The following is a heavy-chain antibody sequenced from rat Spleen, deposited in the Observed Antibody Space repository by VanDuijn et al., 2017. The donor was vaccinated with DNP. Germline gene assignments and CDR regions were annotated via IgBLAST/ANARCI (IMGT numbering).Heavy chain of an antibody. J-gene: IGHJ4*01. CDR3: ATHGSIATISTGAMDV. V-gene: IGHV5S10*01. CDR2: IIYDGSGT. D-gene: IGHD1-2*01. Sequence: EVQLVESGGGLVQPGRSLKLSCEASGFTFSDYSMAWVRQAPKKGLEWGAMIIYDGSGTYYGDSVKGRFTISRDNAKNTLHLQMDSLRSEDTATYYCATHGSIATISTGAMDVWGQGTSVTVSS. CDR1: GFTFSDYS.